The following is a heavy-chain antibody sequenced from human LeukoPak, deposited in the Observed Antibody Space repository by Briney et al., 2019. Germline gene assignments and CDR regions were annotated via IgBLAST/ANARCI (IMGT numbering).Heavy chain of an antibody. CDR1: GFTFSDYY. CDR2: ISSSGSTI. J-gene: IGHJ4*02. V-gene: IGHV3-11*01. D-gene: IGHD3-9*01. Sequence: GGSLRLSCAASGFTFSDYYMSWIRQAPGKGLEWVSYISSSGSTIYYADSVKGRFTISRDNAKNSLYLQMNSLRAEDTAVYYCARDMRYFDWLSYFDYWGQGTLVTVSS. CDR3: ARDMRYFDWLSYFDY.